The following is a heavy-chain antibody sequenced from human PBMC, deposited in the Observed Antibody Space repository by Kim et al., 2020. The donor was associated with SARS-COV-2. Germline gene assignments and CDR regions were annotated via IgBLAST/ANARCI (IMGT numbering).Heavy chain of an antibody. CDR1: GFTFSSYA. J-gene: IGHJ4*02. CDR3: ANTPSSGYYYFDFDY. Sequence: GGSLRLSCAASGFTFSSYAMHWVRQAPGKGLEWVAVISYDGINKYYADSVKGRFTISRDNSKNTMYLQMNSLRAEDTAVYYCANTPSSGYYYFDFDYWGQGTRVTVSS. D-gene: IGHD3-22*01. V-gene: IGHV3-30*18. CDR2: ISYDGINK.